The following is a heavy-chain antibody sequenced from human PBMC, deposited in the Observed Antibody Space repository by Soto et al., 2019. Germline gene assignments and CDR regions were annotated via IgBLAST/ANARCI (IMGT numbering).Heavy chain of an antibody. CDR1: GFTFSMYS. CDR3: ARDHLILPAHDFFYGSDV. Sequence: XGSLGLSCEVSGFTFSMYSMSGVRQSPGKGLEWVAKIPQDGVDGHYADSVKGRFIISRDNGKNSLHLQLNNLRAEDTAVYYCARDHLILPAHDFFYGSDVWGRGATVTAP. V-gene: IGHV3-7*03. D-gene: IGHD2-21*02. CDR2: IPQDGVDG. J-gene: IGHJ6*02.